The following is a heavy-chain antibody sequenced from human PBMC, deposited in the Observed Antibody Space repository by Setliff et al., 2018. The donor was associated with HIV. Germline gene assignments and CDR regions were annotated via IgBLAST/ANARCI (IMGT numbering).Heavy chain of an antibody. CDR3: AREDSGWELRGLYHYYYMDV. V-gene: IGHV3-7*03. J-gene: IGHJ6*03. Sequence: VGSLRLSCAASGFTFNTYWMDWVRQAPGKGLEWVANIKRDGSEKYYVDSVKGRFTISRDNAKNSLYLQMNSLRAEDTAVYYRAREDSGWELRGLYHYYYMDVWGKGTTVTVSS. CDR2: IKRDGSEK. D-gene: IGHD1-26*01. CDR1: GFTFNTYW.